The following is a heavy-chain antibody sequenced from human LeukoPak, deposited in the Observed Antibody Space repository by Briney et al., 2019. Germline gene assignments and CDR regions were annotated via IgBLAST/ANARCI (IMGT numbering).Heavy chain of an antibody. V-gene: IGHV1-2*02. D-gene: IGHD5-18*01. Sequence: ASVKDSCKASGYTFTGYYMHWVRQAPGQGLEWMGWINPNSGGTNYAQKFQGRVTMTRDTSISTAYMELSRLRSDDTAVYYCAREYSYGPDLDYWGQGTLVTVSS. CDR2: INPNSGGT. J-gene: IGHJ4*02. CDR3: AREYSYGPDLDY. CDR1: GYTFTGYY.